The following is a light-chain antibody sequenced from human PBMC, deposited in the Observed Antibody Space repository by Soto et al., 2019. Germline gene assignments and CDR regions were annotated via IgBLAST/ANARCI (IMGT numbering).Light chain of an antibody. CDR3: QQYGSSPWT. J-gene: IGKJ1*01. CDR2: GAS. Sequence: EIVLTQSPVTLSLSPGERATLSCRASRSVSSSYLAWYQQKPGQAPRLLIYGASSRATGIPDRFSGSGSGTDFTLTISRLQPEDFAVYYCQQYGSSPWTFGQGTKVDI. CDR1: RSVSSSY. V-gene: IGKV3-20*01.